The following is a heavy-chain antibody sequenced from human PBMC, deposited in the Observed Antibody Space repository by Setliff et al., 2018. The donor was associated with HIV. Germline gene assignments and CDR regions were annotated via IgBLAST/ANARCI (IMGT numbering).Heavy chain of an antibody. V-gene: IGHV4-4*08. CDR3: ARDWSRDGYYFWGV. D-gene: IGHD3-3*01. J-gene: IGHJ6*04. CDR2: IYTSGST. Sequence: SETLSLTCSVTGGSIINYFWGWIRMPPGKGLEWIGYIYTSGSTNYNPSLRSRVTISIDTSKNQFSLKLTSVTAADTAVYYCARDWSRDGYYFWGVWGKGTTVTVSS. CDR1: GGSIINYF.